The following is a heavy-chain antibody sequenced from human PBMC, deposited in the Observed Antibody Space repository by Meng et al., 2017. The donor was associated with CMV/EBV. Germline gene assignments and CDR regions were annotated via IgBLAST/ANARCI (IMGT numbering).Heavy chain of an antibody. D-gene: IGHD3-10*01. CDR1: GGSFSGYY. V-gene: IGHV4-34*01. CDR2: IYYSGST. J-gene: IGHJ4*02. Sequence: GSLRLSCAVYGGSFSGYYWSWIRQPPGKGLEWIGSIYYSGSTHYNPSLKSRVTISVDTSKNQFSLKLSSVTAADTAVYYCARGLTMVRGVMPGHWGQGTLVTVSS. CDR3: ARGLTMVRGVMPGH.